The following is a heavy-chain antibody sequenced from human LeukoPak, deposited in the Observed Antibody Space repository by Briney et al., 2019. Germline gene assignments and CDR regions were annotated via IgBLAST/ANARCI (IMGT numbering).Heavy chain of an antibody. Sequence: GGSLRLSCAASGCTFSSYSMNWVRQAPGKGLEWVSSISSSSSYIYYADSVKGRFTISRDNAKNSLYLQMNSLRAEDTAVYYCAREQLWLLTDYWGQGTLVTVSS. D-gene: IGHD5-18*01. J-gene: IGHJ4*02. CDR3: AREQLWLLTDY. CDR2: ISSSSSYI. V-gene: IGHV3-21*01. CDR1: GCTFSSYS.